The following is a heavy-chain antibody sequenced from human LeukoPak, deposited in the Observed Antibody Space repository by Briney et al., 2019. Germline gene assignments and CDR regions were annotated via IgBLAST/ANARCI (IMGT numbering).Heavy chain of an antibody. Sequence: SVKVSCKASGGTFSSYAISWVRQAPGQGLEWMGGIIPIFGTANYAQKFQGRVTITADESTSTAYMELSSLRSEDTAVYYCARGVGRYDILTGSPHFDYWGQGTLVTVSS. CDR2: IIPIFGTA. CDR1: GGTFSSYA. CDR3: ARGVGRYDILTGSPHFDY. D-gene: IGHD3-9*01. V-gene: IGHV1-69*13. J-gene: IGHJ4*02.